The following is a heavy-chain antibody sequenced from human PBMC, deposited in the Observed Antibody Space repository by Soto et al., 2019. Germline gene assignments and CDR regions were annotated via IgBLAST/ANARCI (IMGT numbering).Heavy chain of an antibody. V-gene: IGHV3-23*01. D-gene: IGHD6-13*01. CDR3: AQSSSSWPNAFDI. CDR2: ISGSGGST. J-gene: IGHJ3*02. CDR1: GFTFSSYA. Sequence: EVQLLESGGGLVQPGGSLRLSCAASGFTFSSYAMSWVRQAPGKGLEWVSAISGSGGSTYYADSVKGRFTISRDNSKNTLYLQMNSLRAEDTAVYYCAQSSSSWPNAFDIWGQGTMVTVSS.